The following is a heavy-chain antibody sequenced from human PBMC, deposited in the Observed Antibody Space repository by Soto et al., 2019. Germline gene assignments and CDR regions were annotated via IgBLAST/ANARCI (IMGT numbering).Heavy chain of an antibody. CDR3: ASGHRHYFYADVRY. Sequence: GGSLSLSCGASGFTFSRYWMSWVRQAPGRSLECVANRQHDGRETFYVDSVKGRFTISRDNSNNTLYLQMDRLGVEDTAVYYRASGHRHYFYADVRYWRLGALVTVSS. CDR1: GFTFSRYW. CDR2: RQHDGRET. D-gene: IGHD3-16*01. J-gene: IGHJ4*02. V-gene: IGHV3-7*03.